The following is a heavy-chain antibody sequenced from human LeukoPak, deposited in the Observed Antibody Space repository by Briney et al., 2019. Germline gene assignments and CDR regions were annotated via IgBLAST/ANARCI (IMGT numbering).Heavy chain of an antibody. CDR1: GFTFSSYE. D-gene: IGHD3-3*01. CDR2: ISSSGSTI. CDR3: ARNPDYDFWSGYYTGPDY. Sequence: SGGSLRLSCAASGFTFSSYEMNWVRQAPGKGLEWVSYISSSGSTIYYADSVRGRSTISRDNAKNSLYLQMNSLRAEDTAVYYCARNPDYDFWSGYYTGPDYWGQGTLVTVSS. V-gene: IGHV3-48*03. J-gene: IGHJ4*02.